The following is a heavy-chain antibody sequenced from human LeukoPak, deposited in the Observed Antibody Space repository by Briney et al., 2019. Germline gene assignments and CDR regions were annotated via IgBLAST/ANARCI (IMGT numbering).Heavy chain of an antibody. CDR3: ANSISMDFEY. J-gene: IGHJ4*02. D-gene: IGHD2/OR15-2a*01. Sequence: SETLSLTCTVSGGSISIISSSTYYWGWIRQAPGKGLGWIGSLYYGENSHYNPSLKSRATLSVDTSNNQFSLKLTSVTAADAAVYYCANSISMDFEYWGQGTLVTVSS. CDR1: GGSISIISSSTYY. V-gene: IGHV4-39*01. CDR2: LYYGENS.